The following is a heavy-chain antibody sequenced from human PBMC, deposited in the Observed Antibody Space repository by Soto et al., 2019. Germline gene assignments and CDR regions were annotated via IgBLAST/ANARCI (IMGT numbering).Heavy chain of an antibody. J-gene: IGHJ6*02. V-gene: IGHV4-59*01. CDR2: IYYSGST. D-gene: IGHD1-26*01. CDR1: GGSIRSYS. CDR3: ARGSGSQGSYYGMDV. Sequence: QVQLQESGPGLVKPSETLSLTCTVSGGSIRSYSWSWIRQSPGKGLDWIGYIYYSGSTNYNPSLKRRVTISVDTSKSQFSLKLTSVTAADTAVYYCARGSGSQGSYYGMDVWGQGTTVTVSS.